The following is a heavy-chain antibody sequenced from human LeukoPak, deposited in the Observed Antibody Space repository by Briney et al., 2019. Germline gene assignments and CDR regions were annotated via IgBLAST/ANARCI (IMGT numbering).Heavy chain of an antibody. CDR2: IIPIFGTA. CDR1: GGTFSSYA. CDR3: ARDPPPSRYSYGQYYFDY. J-gene: IGHJ4*02. D-gene: IGHD5-18*01. V-gene: IGHV1-69*05. Sequence: GASVKVSCKASGGTFSSYAISWVRQAPGQGLEWMGGIIPIFGTANYAQKFQGRVTMTRDMSTSTVYMELSSLRSEDTAVYYCARDPPPSRYSYGQYYFDYWGQGTLVTVSS.